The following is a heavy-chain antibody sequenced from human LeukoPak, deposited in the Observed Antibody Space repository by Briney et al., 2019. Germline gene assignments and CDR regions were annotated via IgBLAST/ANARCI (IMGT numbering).Heavy chain of an antibody. V-gene: IGHV3-21*01. CDR3: ARAFRSFGEIFDY. D-gene: IGHD3-10*01. Sequence: GGSLRLSCAASGFSFSTYYVNWVRQAPGKGLEWVSCISSGSTYIFYADSVRGRFAISRDNAKNSLYLQMNSLRADDTAVYYCARAFRSFGEIFDYWGQGTLVTASS. CDR1: GFSFSTYY. CDR2: ISSGSTYI. J-gene: IGHJ4*02.